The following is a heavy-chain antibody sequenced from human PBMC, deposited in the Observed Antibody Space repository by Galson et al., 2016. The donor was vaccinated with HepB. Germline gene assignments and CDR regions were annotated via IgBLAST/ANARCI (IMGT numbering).Heavy chain of an antibody. CDR1: GFAFNTYW. Sequence: SLRLSCAASGFAFNTYWMSWVRHAPGKGLEWVANIKQDASEKYYVDSVKGRFTISRANAKNSLYLQMNSLTADDTAVYYCARDYRHCGADPMGAQGTLVTVSS. J-gene: IGHJ4*02. D-gene: IGHD2-21*02. V-gene: IGHV3-7*01. CDR2: IKQDASEK. CDR3: ARDYRHCGADPM.